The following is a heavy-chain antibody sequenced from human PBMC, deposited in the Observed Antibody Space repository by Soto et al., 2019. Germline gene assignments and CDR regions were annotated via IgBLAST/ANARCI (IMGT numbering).Heavy chain of an antibody. CDR1: GGSISSGGYS. Sequence: SETLSLTCAVSGGSISSGGYSWSWIRQPPGKGLEWIGYVYHSGSTYYNPSLKSRVTISVDRSKNQFSLKLSSVTAADTAVYYCARATYYYDSSGYPPHWYFDLWGRGTLVTVSS. CDR2: VYHSGST. CDR3: ARATYYYDSSGYPPHWYFDL. D-gene: IGHD3-22*01. V-gene: IGHV4-30-2*01. J-gene: IGHJ2*01.